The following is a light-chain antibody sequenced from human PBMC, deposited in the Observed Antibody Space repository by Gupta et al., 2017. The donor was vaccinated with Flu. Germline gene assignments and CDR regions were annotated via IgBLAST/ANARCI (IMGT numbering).Light chain of an antibody. Sequence: EIVMTQSPVTLSVFPGERATLSCRASQSVSTNLAWYQQKPGQAPRLLIYGASARATGIPDRFSGSGSGREFTLTITVRHSEDSAVYYCHQYKRWPPWTFGQGTKVEIK. J-gene: IGKJ1*01. V-gene: IGKV3-15*01. CDR2: GAS. CDR1: QSVSTN. CDR3: HQYKRWPPWT.